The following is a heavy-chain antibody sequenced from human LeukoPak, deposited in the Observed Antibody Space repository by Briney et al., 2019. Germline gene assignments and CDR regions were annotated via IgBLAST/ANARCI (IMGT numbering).Heavy chain of an antibody. CDR2: VNPNSGNT. V-gene: IGHV1-8*01. D-gene: IGHD5-18*01. CDR1: GYTFTSYD. Sequence: APVKVSCKASGYTFTSYDINWVRQATGQGLEWMGWVNPNSGNTGYAQKFQGRVTMTRNTSISTAYMELSSLTYDDTAVYFCVRGVTRGYIYADWGQGTLVTVSS. CDR3: VRGVTRGYIYAD. J-gene: IGHJ4*02.